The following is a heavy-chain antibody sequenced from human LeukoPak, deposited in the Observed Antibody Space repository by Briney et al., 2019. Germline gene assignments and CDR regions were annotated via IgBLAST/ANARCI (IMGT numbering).Heavy chain of an antibody. CDR1: GFTFSNFW. CDR3: ASLDTAPVPRGGY. CDR2: MKQEGGMK. J-gene: IGHJ4*02. Sequence: GGSLRLSCAASGFTFSNFWMSWVRQAPGKGLEWLANMKQEGGMKYYVDSVRGRFTISRDNAKNSLYLQMDSLRAEDTAVYYCASLDTAPVPRGGYWGQGTLVTVSS. V-gene: IGHV3-7*01. D-gene: IGHD5-18*01.